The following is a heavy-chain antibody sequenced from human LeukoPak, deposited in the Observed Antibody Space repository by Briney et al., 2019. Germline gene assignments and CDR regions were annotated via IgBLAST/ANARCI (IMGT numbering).Heavy chain of an antibody. CDR1: GFTFSSYG. CDR2: IYSGGST. V-gene: IGHV3-NL1*01. D-gene: IGHD6-13*01. CDR3: ARYSSSWYSPFDY. Sequence: GGSLRLSCAASGFTFSSYGMHWVRQAPGKGLEWVSVIYSGGSTYYADSVKGRFTISRDNSKNTLYLQMNSLKTEDTAVYYCARYSSSWYSPFDYWGQGTLVTVSS. J-gene: IGHJ4*02.